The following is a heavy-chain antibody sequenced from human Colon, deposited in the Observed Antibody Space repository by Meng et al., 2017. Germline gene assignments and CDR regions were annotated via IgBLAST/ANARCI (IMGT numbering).Heavy chain of an antibody. Sequence: GGSLRLSCAASGFPFSSYAVSWVRQAPGRGLEWVSSISGRGGDTYYVDSVKGRFTISRDNSNNTLYLQMNSLRPEDTAVYYCVRDRIRGSGGYCDYWGQGTLVTVSS. V-gene: IGHV3-23*01. J-gene: IGHJ4*02. D-gene: IGHD1-26*01. CDR2: ISGRGGDT. CDR3: VRDRIRGSGGYCDY. CDR1: GFPFSSYA.